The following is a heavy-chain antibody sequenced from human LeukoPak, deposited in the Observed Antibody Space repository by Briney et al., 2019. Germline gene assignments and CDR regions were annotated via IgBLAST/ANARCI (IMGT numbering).Heavy chain of an antibody. J-gene: IGHJ5*02. Sequence: ASVKVSCKASGYTFTSYGISWVRQAPGQGLEWMGWISAYNGDTNYAQKLQGRVTMTTDTSTSTAYMELRSLRSDDTAVYYCAAGIWFRELWNWFDPWGQGTLVTVSS. CDR2: ISAYNGDT. D-gene: IGHD3-10*01. CDR3: AAGIWFRELWNWFDP. CDR1: GYTFTSYG. V-gene: IGHV1-18*01.